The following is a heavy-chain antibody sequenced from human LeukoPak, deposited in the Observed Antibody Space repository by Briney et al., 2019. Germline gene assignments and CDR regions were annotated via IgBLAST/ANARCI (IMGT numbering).Heavy chain of an antibody. CDR3: ATKLDY. CDR1: GYTFTGYY. V-gene: IGHV1-18*04. CDR2: ISAYNGNT. Sequence: ASVKVSCKASGYTFTGYYMHWVRQAPGQGLEWMGWISAYNGNTNYAQKLQGRVTMTTDTSTSTVYMELSSLRSEDTAVYYCATKLDYWGQGTLVTVSS. J-gene: IGHJ4*02. D-gene: IGHD4-23*01.